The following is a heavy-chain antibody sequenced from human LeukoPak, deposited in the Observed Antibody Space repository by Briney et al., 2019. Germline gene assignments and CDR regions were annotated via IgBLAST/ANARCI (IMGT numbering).Heavy chain of an antibody. CDR2: IIPIFGTA. J-gene: IGHJ3*02. Sequence: SVRVSCKASGGTFSSYAISWVRQAPGQGLGWMGGIIPIFGTANYAQKFQGRVTITADESTSTAYMELSSLRSEDTAVYYCAGTIAVAAPVAFDIWGQGSMVTVSS. V-gene: IGHV1-69*13. CDR3: AGTIAVAAPVAFDI. CDR1: GGTFSSYA. D-gene: IGHD6-19*01.